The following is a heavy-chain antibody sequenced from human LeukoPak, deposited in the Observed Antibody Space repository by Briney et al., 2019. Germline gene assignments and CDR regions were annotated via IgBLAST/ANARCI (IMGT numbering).Heavy chain of an antibody. CDR3: ARGGFSGYESAYYYYGMGV. D-gene: IGHD5-12*01. CDR2: INPNSGGT. J-gene: IGHJ6*02. V-gene: IGHV1-2*04. CDR1: GYTFTGYY. Sequence: ASVKVSCKASGYTFTGYYMHWVRQAPGQGLGWMGWINPNSGGTNYAQKFQDWVTLTRDTSISTAYMELSRLRSDDTAVYYCARGGFSGYESAYYYYGMGVWGQGTTVTVSS.